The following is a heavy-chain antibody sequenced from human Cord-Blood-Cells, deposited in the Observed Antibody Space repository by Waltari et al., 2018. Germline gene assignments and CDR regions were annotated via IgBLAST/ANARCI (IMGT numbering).Heavy chain of an antibody. V-gene: IGHV1-69*01. CDR3: ARDIRLTGDPYRKGWYFDL. D-gene: IGHD7-27*01. CDR1: GGTLGSYA. J-gene: IGHJ2*01. Sequence: QVQLVQSGAEVKKLGSSVKVSCKASGGTLGSYAISWVRQAPEQGLGWMRGLILSFGTANYGRRFQGRVTITADESTGKAYRGLSSLRSEDTAVYYCARDIRLTGDPYRKGWYFDLWGRGTLVTGSS. CDR2: LILSFGTA.